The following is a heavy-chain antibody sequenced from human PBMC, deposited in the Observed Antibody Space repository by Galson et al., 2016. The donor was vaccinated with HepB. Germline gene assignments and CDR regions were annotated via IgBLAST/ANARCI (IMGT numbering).Heavy chain of an antibody. CDR2: IKQDGSEK. J-gene: IGHJ4*02. D-gene: IGHD3-10*01. Sequence: SLRLSCAGSGFMFETYWMSWVRRAPGKGLEWVANIKQDGSEKFYADSLRGRFTVSRDNAQNSVFLQMNSLRAEDTAVYYCARGRATSVRGLVGYYFDWWGQGTRVAAPS. V-gene: IGHV3-7*01. CDR3: ARGRATSVRGLVGYYFDW. CDR1: GFMFETYW.